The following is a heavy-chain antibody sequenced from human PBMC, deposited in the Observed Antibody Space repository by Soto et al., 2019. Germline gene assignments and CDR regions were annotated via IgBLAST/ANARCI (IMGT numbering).Heavy chain of an antibody. CDR1: GGSISSSGYY. CDR2: IYYSGST. D-gene: IGHD3-22*01. J-gene: IGHJ4*02. V-gene: IGHV4-39*01. Sequence: PSETLSVTCTVSGGSISSSGYYRGWIRQPPGKGLEWIGSIYYSGSTYYNPSLKSRVTISVDTSKNQFSLKLSSVTAADTAVYYCARRDVSYYDSSGYYPYYFDYWGQGTLVTVS. CDR3: ARRDVSYYDSSGYYPYYFDY.